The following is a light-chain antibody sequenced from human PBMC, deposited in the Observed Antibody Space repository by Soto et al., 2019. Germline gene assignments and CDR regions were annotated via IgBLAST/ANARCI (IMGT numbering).Light chain of an antibody. Sequence: DIVMTQSPDSLAVSLGERATINCKSSQSVLYSSNNKNYLAWYQQKPGQPPKLLIYWASTRESGVPDRFRGSGSGTDFTLTISSLPAEDVAVYYCQQYYSTPPTFDGGTKVEIK. CDR2: WAS. CDR1: QSVLYSSNNKNY. V-gene: IGKV4-1*01. CDR3: QQYYSTPPT. J-gene: IGKJ4*01.